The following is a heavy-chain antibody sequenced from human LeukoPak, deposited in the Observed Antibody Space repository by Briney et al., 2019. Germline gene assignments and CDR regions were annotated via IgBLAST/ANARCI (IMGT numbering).Heavy chain of an antibody. CDR3: ARDVPYYYDSSGYSYAFDI. J-gene: IGHJ3*02. CDR1: GYTFTGYY. Sequence: GASVKVSCKASGYTFTGYYMHWVRQAPGQGLEWMGIINPSGGSTSYAQKFQGRVTMTRDMSTSTVYMELSSLRSEDTAVYYCARDVPYYYDSSGYSYAFDIWGQGTMVTVSS. D-gene: IGHD3-22*01. CDR2: INPSGGST. V-gene: IGHV1-46*01.